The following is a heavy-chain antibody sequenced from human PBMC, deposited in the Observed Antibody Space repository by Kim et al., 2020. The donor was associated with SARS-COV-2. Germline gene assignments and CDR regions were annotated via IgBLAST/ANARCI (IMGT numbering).Heavy chain of an antibody. CDR2: ISSSGSTI. CDR3: ARALGVGATTRIYYYYGMDV. Sequence: GGSLRLSCAASGFTFSDYYMSWIRQAPGKGLEWVSYISSSGSTIYYADSVKGRFTISRDNAKNSLYLQMNSLRAEDTAVYYCARALGVGATTRIYYYYGMDVWGQGTTVTVSS. D-gene: IGHD1-26*01. CDR1: GFTFSDYY. V-gene: IGHV3-11*04. J-gene: IGHJ6*02.